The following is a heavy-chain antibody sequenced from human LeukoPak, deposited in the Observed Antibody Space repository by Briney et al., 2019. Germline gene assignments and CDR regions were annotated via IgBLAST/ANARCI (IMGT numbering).Heavy chain of an antibody. CDR1: GGSISSYY. Sequence: SETLSLTCTVSGGSISSYYWSWIRQPPGKGLEWIGYIYYSGSTNYNPSLKSRVPISVDTSKNQFSLKLSSVTAADTAVYYCASRDGYNGSFDYWGQGTLVTVSS. D-gene: IGHD5-24*01. CDR3: ASRDGYNGSFDY. J-gene: IGHJ4*02. V-gene: IGHV4-59*01. CDR2: IYYSGST.